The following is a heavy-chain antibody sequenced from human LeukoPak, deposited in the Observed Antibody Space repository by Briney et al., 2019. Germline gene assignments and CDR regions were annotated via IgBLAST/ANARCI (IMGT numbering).Heavy chain of an antibody. V-gene: IGHV3-23*01. D-gene: IGHD4-17*01. CDR3: AKGADYGDYGDYYFDY. CDR1: GFTFSSYA. Sequence: GGSLRLPCAASGFTFSSYAMSWVRQAPGKGLEWVSAISGSGGSTYYADSVKGRFTISRDNSKNTLYLQMNSLRAEDTAVYYCAKGADYGDYGDYYFDYWGQGTLVTVSS. J-gene: IGHJ4*02. CDR2: ISGSGGST.